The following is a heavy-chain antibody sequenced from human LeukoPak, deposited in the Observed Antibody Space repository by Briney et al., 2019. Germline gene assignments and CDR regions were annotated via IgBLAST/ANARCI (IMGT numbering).Heavy chain of an antibody. J-gene: IGHJ4*02. CDR3: ARDLSGITGATGYFDY. CDR1: GGSISRSSFY. V-gene: IGHV4-39*07. D-gene: IGHD1-7*01. Sequence: SETLSLTCTVSGGSISRSSFYWGWIRQSPGKGLEWIGNIHYSGTTYYNPSLKSRVSMSVDTSKSQFSLRLTSVTAADTAVYYCARDLSGITGATGYFDYWGQGTLVTVSS. CDR2: IHYSGTT.